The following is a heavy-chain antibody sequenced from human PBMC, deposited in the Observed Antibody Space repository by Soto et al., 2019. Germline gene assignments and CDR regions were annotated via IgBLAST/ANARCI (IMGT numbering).Heavy chain of an antibody. Sequence: QLQLQESGPGLVKPSETLSLTCTVSGDSSSSSTYFWGWVRQPPGKGLEWIGSIHYSGSTYYNPSLKSRVTISADTSTNHFSLKLSSVTAADTAVYYCARHLGEGYFDYWGQGTLVTVSS. CDR3: ARHLGEGYFDY. J-gene: IGHJ4*02. V-gene: IGHV4-39*01. CDR1: GDSSSSSTYF. CDR2: IHYSGST.